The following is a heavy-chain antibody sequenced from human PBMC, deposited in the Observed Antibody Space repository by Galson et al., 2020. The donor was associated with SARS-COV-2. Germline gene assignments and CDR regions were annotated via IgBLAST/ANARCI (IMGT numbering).Heavy chain of an antibody. D-gene: IGHD2-2*01. J-gene: IGHJ4*02. CDR3: ARQVVAKTYYFDY. Sequence: ASETLSPTCNVSGYSISSGSYWMWIRQSPEKGLEWIANIHRSGSTYYNPSLKSRATISVDTSKNHFSLRLHSMTAADTAVYYCARQVVAKTYYFDYWGQGILVTVSS. CDR1: GYSISSGSY. V-gene: IGHV4-38-2*02. CDR2: IHRSGST.